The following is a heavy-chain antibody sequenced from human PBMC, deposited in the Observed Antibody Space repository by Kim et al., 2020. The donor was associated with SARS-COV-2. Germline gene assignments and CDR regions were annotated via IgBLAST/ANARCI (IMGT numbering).Heavy chain of an antibody. D-gene: IGHD3-9*01. CDR3: ARDRQVERYFDWLLSYYYYGMDV. V-gene: IGHV1-46*01. J-gene: IGHJ6*02. Sequence: ASVKVSCKASGYTFTSYYMHWVRQAPGQGLEWMGIINPSGGSTSYAQKFQGRVTMTRDTSTSTVYMELSSLRSEDTAVYYCARDRQVERYFDWLLSYYYYGMDVWGQGTTVTVSS. CDR2: INPSGGST. CDR1: GYTFTSYY.